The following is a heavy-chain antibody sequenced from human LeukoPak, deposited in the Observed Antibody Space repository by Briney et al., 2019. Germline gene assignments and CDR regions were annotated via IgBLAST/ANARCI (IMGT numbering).Heavy chain of an antibody. V-gene: IGHV3-66*02. CDR3: ARMDFWSGQLDY. CDR1: GFTVSSNY. Sequence: GGSLRLSCAASGFTVSSNYMSWVRQAPGKGLEWVSVIYSGGSTYYADSVKGRFTISRVNSKNTLYLQMNSLRAEDTAVYYCARMDFWSGQLDYWGQGTLVTVSS. CDR2: IYSGGST. D-gene: IGHD3-3*01. J-gene: IGHJ4*02.